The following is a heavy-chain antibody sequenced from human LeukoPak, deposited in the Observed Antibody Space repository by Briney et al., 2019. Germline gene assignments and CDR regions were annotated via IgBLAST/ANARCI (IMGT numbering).Heavy chain of an antibody. V-gene: IGHV3-15*01. D-gene: IGHD3-22*01. J-gene: IGHJ4*02. CDR2: IKSKTDGGTT. CDR1: GFTFGNAW. CDR3: TTEAGGSGYYYLDFDY. Sequence: GGSLRLSCAASGFTFGNAWMSWVRQAPGKGLEWVGRIKSKTDGGTTDYAAPVKGRFTISRDDSKNTLYLQMNSLKTEDTAVYYCTTEAGGSGYYYLDFDYWGQGTLVTVSS.